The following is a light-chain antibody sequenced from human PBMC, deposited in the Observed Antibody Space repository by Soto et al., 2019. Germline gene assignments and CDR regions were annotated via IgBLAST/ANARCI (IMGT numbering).Light chain of an antibody. V-gene: IGKV3-20*01. CDR1: QSVSSNY. CDR2: GAS. J-gene: IGKJ1*01. CDR3: LQHNSYPPT. Sequence: EIVMTQSPGTLSLSPGETATLSCRASQSVSSNYVAWFHQKPGQAPRLLIYGASSRATGVPARFSGSGSGTDFTLTISSLEPEDFATYYCLQHNSYPPTFGQGTKVDIK.